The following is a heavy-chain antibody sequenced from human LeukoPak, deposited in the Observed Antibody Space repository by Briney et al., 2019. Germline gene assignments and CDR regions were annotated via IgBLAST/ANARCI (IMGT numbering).Heavy chain of an antibody. V-gene: IGHV4-34*01. CDR3: ARQIGFWSGYYIDY. CDR2: INHSGST. Sequence: SETLSLTCTVSGGSISSYYWSWIRQPPGKGLEWIGEINHSGSTNYNPSLKSRVTISVDTSKNQFSLKLSSVTAADTAVYYCARQIGFWSGYYIDYWGQGTLVTVSS. J-gene: IGHJ4*02. D-gene: IGHD3-3*01. CDR1: GGSISSYY.